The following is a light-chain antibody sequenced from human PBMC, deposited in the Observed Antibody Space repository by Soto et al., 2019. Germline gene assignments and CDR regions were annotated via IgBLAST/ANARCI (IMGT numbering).Light chain of an antibody. V-gene: IGLV2-14*01. CDR3: SSYTSSSVV. J-gene: IGLJ1*01. CDR2: DVS. Sequence: QSALTQPASVSGSPGQSITISCTGTSSDVGGYNHVSWYQQHPGKAPKLMIYDVSNRPSGVSNRFSGSKSGNTASLTISGLQAEDEADYYCSSYTSSSVVFGTGTKVTVL. CDR1: SSDVGGYNH.